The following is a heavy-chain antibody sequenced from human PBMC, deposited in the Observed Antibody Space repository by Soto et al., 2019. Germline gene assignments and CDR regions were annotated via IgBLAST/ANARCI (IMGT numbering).Heavy chain of an antibody. CDR3: ARELVKSAMAV. V-gene: IGHV4-61*01. Sequence: QVQLQESGPGLVKPSETLSLTCTVSGASVSSGSHYWTWIRQPPGKGLAWMGYISSSGGTNYSPSLNSRDTISLDGSQNHSLVISSSVSAAEAAVYYCARELVKSAMAVWRQVATVTVSS. CDR1: GASVSSGSHY. J-gene: IGHJ6*02. D-gene: IGHD2-21*01. CDR2: ISSSGGT.